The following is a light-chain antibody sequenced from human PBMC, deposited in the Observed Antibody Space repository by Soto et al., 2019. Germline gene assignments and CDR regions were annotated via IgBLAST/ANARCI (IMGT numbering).Light chain of an antibody. J-gene: IGKJ1*01. Sequence: EIVLTQSPGTLSLSPGERATLSGLASQSVSNNYLAWYQQKPGQAPRLLIYGASNRATGIPDRFSGSGSGTDFTLTISRLAPEDFAVYYCQQYGSSPETFGQGTKVDIK. CDR3: QQYGSSPET. CDR1: QSVSNNY. CDR2: GAS. V-gene: IGKV3-20*01.